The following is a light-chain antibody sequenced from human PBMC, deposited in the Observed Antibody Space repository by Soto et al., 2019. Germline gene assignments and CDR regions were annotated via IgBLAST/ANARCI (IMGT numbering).Light chain of an antibody. CDR3: AAWDDSLSGLHVI. V-gene: IGLV1-47*01. CDR2: RNN. Sequence: QSVLTQPPSVSGTPGQRVTISCSGSSSNIGSDYVYWFQQLPGTAPKVLIYRNNQRPSGVPARFSGSKSGTSASLAISGLRSEDEADYYCAAWDDSLSGLHVIFGGVTKLTVL. J-gene: IGLJ2*01. CDR1: SSNIGSDY.